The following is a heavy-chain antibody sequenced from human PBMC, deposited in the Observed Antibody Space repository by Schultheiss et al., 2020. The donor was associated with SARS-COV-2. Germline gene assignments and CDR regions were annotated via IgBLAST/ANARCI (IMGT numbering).Heavy chain of an antibody. CDR3: ARVEDCSSTSCYQNYYYYYYMDV. CDR2: IYYSGST. D-gene: IGHD2-2*01. Sequence: SETLSLTCAVYGGSFSGYYWSWIRQPPGKGLEWIGYIYYSGSTYYNPSLKSRVTISVDTSKNQFSLKLSSVTAADTAVYYCARVEDCSSTSCYQNYYYYYYMDVWGKGTTVTVSS. CDR1: GGSFSGYY. J-gene: IGHJ6*03. V-gene: IGHV4-34*01.